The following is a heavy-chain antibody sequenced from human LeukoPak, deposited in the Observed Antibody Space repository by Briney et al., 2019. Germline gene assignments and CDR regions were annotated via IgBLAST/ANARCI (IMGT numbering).Heavy chain of an antibody. CDR2: IYTSGNT. CDR3: ARDLGGYNYGYSFDL. Sequence: PSETLSLTCTVSGGSISGYYWNWIRQPAGKGLEWIGRIYTSGNTNYNPSLKSRVTMSVDTSKNQFFLKLFSVTAADTAVYYCARDLGGYNYGYSFDLWGQGTLVTVSS. D-gene: IGHD5-18*01. V-gene: IGHV4-4*07. J-gene: IGHJ4*02. CDR1: GGSISGYY.